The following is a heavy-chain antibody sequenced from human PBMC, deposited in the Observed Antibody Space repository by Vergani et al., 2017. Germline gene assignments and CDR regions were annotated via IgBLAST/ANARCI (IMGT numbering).Heavy chain of an antibody. D-gene: IGHD3-3*01. V-gene: IGHV3-53*01. CDR1: GFIVSSNY. J-gene: IGHJ6*03. CDR2: IYSGGST. CDR3: ATLDFWSGYSGSGYYYIDV. Sequence: VQLEESGGGVVQPGRSLRLSCAASGFIVSSNYMSWVRQAPGKGLEWVSVIYSGGSTYYADSVKGRFTISRDNSKNTLYLQMNSLRAEDTAVYYCATLDFWSGYSGSGYYYIDVWGKGTTVTVSS.